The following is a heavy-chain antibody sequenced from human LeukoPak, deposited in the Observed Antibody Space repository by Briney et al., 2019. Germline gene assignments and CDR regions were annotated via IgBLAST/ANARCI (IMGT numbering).Heavy chain of an antibody. CDR1: GGSISSGNYY. CDR2: IYTSGTT. D-gene: IGHD3-10*01. V-gene: IGHV4-61*02. Sequence: PSQTLSLTCTVSGGSISSGNYYYSWIRQPAGKGLEWLGRIYTSGTTNYNPSLKSRVTISVDTSKNQFSLKLSSVTAADTAVYYCARRRYYGSGSYYFGGFDYWGQGTLVTVSS. J-gene: IGHJ4*02. CDR3: ARRRYYGSGSYYFGGFDY.